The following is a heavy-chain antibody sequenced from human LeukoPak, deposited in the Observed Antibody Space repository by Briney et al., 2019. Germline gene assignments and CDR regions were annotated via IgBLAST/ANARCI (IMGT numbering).Heavy chain of an antibody. CDR3: ARDQYSYAHAAH. Sequence: GGSLRLSCAASGFTFSSYSMNWVRQAPGKGLEWVSVIYSGGTTYYADSVKGRFTISRDNSKNTLHLQMNSLRAEDTAVYYCARDQYSYAHAAHWGQGTLVTVSS. V-gene: IGHV3-66*01. J-gene: IGHJ4*02. CDR2: IYSGGTT. D-gene: IGHD5-18*01. CDR1: GFTFSSYS.